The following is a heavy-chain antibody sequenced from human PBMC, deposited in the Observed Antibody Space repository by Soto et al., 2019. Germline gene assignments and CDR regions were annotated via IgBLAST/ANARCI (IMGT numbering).Heavy chain of an antibody. Sequence: QVQLVESGGGVVQPGRSLRLSCAASGFTFSSYGMHWVRQGPGKGLEWVALISYDGSDKYYADSVKGRFTISRDNSKNTLYLQRNSLRVEDTAVYYCGAGQYFSDYWGQGTLVTVSS. CDR3: GAGQYFSDY. D-gene: IGHD6-13*01. J-gene: IGHJ4*02. CDR2: ISYDGSDK. CDR1: GFTFSSYG. V-gene: IGHV3-30*03.